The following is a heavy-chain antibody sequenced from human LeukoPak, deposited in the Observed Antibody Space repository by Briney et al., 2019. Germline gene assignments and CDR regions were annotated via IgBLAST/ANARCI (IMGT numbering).Heavy chain of an antibody. Sequence: SSETLSLTCTVSGGSISSYYWNWIRQPAGKGLEWIGRMYVSGNTNYNPSLKSRVTMSLDTSTNQFSLQLSSVTAADTAVYYCARERSTTINTYYFDSGAREPWSPSPQ. CDR2: MYVSGNT. CDR3: ARERSTTINTYYFDS. V-gene: IGHV4-4*07. J-gene: IGHJ4*02. D-gene: IGHD4-11*01. CDR1: GGSISSYY.